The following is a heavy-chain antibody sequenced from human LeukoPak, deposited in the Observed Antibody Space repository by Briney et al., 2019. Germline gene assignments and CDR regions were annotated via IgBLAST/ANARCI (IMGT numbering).Heavy chain of an antibody. CDR2: IDSDRGST. V-gene: IGHV3-74*01. CDR3: VSGPDGASY. J-gene: IGHJ4*02. D-gene: IGHD3-10*01. CDR1: GFTFSTYW. Sequence: PGGSLRLSCAASGFTFSTYWMHWVRQAPGKGLVWVSRIDSDRGSTSYADSVKGRFTISRDNAKNTLFLQMNSLRGDDTAVYYWVSGPDGASYWGQGTLVTVSS.